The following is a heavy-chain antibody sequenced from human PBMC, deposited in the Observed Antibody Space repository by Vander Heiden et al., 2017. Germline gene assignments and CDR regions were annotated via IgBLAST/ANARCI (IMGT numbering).Heavy chain of an antibody. V-gene: IGHV3-21*01. CDR1: ACTFTSYS. J-gene: IGHJ4*02. D-gene: IGHD6-13*01. CDR3: ATSPGYSTRWFDY. Sequence: EVQLVPSGGGLLKPGGSLRLSCTAAACTFTSYSMNWVRQAPGKGPEWVSYISISSSYKYYTDSVKGRFHISRDNAKNSLFLEMNSLRAEDTAVYYCATSPGYSTRWFDYWGQGTLVTVSS. CDR2: ISISSSYK.